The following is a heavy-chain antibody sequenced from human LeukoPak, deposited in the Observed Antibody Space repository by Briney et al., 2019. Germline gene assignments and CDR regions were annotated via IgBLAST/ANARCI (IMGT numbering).Heavy chain of an antibody. J-gene: IGHJ4*02. CDR3: ARLLWFGDLDYFDY. Sequence: SQTLSLTCTVSGGSISSGDYYWSWIRQPPGTGLEWIGYIYYSGSTYYNPSLKSRVTISVDTSKNQFSLRLSSVTAADTAVYYCARLLWFGDLDYFDYWGQGTLVTVSS. CDR2: IYYSGST. D-gene: IGHD3-10*01. CDR1: GGSISSGDYY. V-gene: IGHV4-30-4*01.